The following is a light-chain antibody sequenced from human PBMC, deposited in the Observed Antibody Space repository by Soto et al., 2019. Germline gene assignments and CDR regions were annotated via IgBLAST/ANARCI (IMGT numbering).Light chain of an antibody. CDR2: EGS. CDR1: SSDVGSYNL. J-gene: IGLJ1*01. V-gene: IGLV2-14*02. CDR3: SSYASSTTPYV. Sequence: LTQPASVSGSPGQSITISCTGTSSDVGSYNLVSWYQQHPGKAPKLMIYEGSKRPSGVSNRFSGSKSGNTASLTISGLQAEDEADYYCSSYASSTTPYVFGTGTKLTVL.